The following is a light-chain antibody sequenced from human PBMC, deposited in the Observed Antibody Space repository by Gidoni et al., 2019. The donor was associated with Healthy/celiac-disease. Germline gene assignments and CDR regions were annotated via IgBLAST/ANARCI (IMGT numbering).Light chain of an antibody. J-gene: IGLJ3*02. CDR1: SRDVGGYNY. CDR2: EVS. V-gene: IGLV2-8*01. CDR3: SSYAGSNNLG. Sequence: QSALTQPPSASGSPGQSVTISCTGTSRDVGGYNYVSWYQQHPGKAPKLMIYEVSKRPSGVPDRFSGSKSGNTASLTVSGLQAEDEADYYCSSYAGSNNLGFGGGTKLTVL.